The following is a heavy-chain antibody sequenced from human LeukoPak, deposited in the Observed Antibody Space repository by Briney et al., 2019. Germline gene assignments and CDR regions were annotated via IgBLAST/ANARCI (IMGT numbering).Heavy chain of an antibody. D-gene: IGHD3-16*01. J-gene: IGHJ6*03. V-gene: IGHV3-23*01. CDR3: AKDRVFLGSPPYYYYYYYMDV. CDR2: VTGGGGNT. CDR1: GFTFSSYA. Sequence: PGGSLGLSCAASGFTFSSYAMSWVRQAPGKGLEWVSAVTGGGGNTYYADSVKGRSTISRDNSKNTLYLQMNSLRAEDTAVYYCAKDRVFLGSPPYYYYYYYMDVWGKGTTVTVSS.